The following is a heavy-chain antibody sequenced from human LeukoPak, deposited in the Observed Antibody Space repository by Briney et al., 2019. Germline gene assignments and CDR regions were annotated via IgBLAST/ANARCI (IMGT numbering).Heavy chain of an antibody. CDR2: IYSGGST. CDR1: GFTFSSNY. V-gene: IGHV3-66*02. D-gene: IGHD3-10*01. J-gene: IGHJ4*02. CDR3: ARGLDFVGHGSGSLVDY. Sequence: GGSLRLSCAASGFTFSSNYMSWVRQAPGKGLEWVSVIYSGGSTYYADSVKGRFTISRDNSKNTLYLQMNSLRAEDTAVYYCARGLDFVGHGSGSLVDYWGQGTLVTVSS.